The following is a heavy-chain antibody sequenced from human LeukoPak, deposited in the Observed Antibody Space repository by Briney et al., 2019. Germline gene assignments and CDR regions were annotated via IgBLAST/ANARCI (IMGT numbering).Heavy chain of an antibody. D-gene: IGHD6-13*01. CDR3: AKDLSSWPLYYFDY. V-gene: IGHV3-9*01. J-gene: IGHJ4*02. CDR2: ISWNSGSI. Sequence: GGSLRLSCAASGFTVSSNYMSWVRQAPGKGLEWVSGISWNSGSIGYADSVKGRFTISRDNAKNSLYLQMNSLRAEDTALYYCAKDLSSWPLYYFDYWGQGTLVTVSS. CDR1: GFTVSSNY.